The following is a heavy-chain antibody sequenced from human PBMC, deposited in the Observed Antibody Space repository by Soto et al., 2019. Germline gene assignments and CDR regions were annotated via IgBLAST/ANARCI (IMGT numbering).Heavy chain of an antibody. CDR3: ARHSGQYDFWSGYSSNNWFDP. Sequence: SETLSLTCTVSGGSLSSYYWSWIRQPPGKGLEWIGYIYYSGSTNYNPSLKSRVTISVDTSKNQFSLKLSSVTAADTAVYYCARHSGQYDFWSGYSSNNWFDPWGQGTLVTVSS. V-gene: IGHV4-59*08. J-gene: IGHJ5*02. D-gene: IGHD3-3*01. CDR2: IYYSGST. CDR1: GGSLSSYY.